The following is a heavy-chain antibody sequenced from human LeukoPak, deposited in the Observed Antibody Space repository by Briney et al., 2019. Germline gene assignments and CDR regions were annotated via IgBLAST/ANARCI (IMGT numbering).Heavy chain of an antibody. V-gene: IGHV3-53*01. CDR1: GFTVSSNY. CDR3: ARKATAATWLDY. Sequence: GGSLRLSCAASGFTVSSNYMSWVRQAPGKGLEWVSVIYSGGSTYYADSVKGRFTISRDNAKNSLYLQMNSLRAEDTAVYYCARKATAATWLDYWGQGTLVTVSS. J-gene: IGHJ4*02. CDR2: IYSGGST. D-gene: IGHD6-13*01.